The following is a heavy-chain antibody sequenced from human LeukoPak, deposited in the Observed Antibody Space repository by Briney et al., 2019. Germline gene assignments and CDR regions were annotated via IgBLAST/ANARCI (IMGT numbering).Heavy chain of an antibody. J-gene: IGHJ4*02. CDR2: ISGSDGST. Sequence: GGSLRLSCTATGFTFTSYGMNWVRQAPGKGLEWVSAISGSDGSTFYADSVKSRFTISRDNSKNTLYLQMNSLRADDTAVYYCAKAPSSSIYIGGDYWGQGTLVTVSS. V-gene: IGHV3-23*01. CDR3: AKAPSSSIYIGGDY. D-gene: IGHD6-13*01. CDR1: GFTFTSYG.